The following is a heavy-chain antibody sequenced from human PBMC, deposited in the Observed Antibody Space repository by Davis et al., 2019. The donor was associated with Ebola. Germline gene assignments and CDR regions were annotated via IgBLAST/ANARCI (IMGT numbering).Heavy chain of an antibody. CDR2: INHVGGP. Sequence: SETLSLTCAVYGGSFSGYYWSWIRQPPGKELEWIGEINHVGGPNYNPSLKSRVTISVDTSKNQFSLKLSSVTAADKAVYYCARTDEVSGLDYWGQGTLVTVSS. V-gene: IGHV4-34*01. CDR3: ARTDEVSGLDY. J-gene: IGHJ4*02. D-gene: IGHD5-12*01. CDR1: GGSFSGYY.